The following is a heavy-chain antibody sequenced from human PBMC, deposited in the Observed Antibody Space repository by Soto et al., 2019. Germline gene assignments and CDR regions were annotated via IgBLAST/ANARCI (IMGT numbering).Heavy chain of an antibody. CDR1: GYTFTNYG. V-gene: IGHV1-18*01. J-gene: IGHJ4*02. CDR3: ARSRAGGTWEQYPSFYFDY. D-gene: IGHD1-26*01. CDR2: ISTYNGDR. Sequence: QVLLVQSGAEVKKPGASVKVACKASGYTFTNYGISWVRQAPGQGLEWLGWISTYNGDRDFAQKVQGRVTMTTDTSTKTAYMELRRLRSDDTAVYYCARSRAGGTWEQYPSFYFDYWGQGDLVTVSS.